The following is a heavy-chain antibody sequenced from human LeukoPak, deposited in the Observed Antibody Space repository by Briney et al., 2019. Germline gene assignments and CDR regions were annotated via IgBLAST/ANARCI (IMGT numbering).Heavy chain of an antibody. D-gene: IGHD2-21*01. V-gene: IGHV3-23*01. Sequence: GGSLRLSCAASGSTFSNYAMSWVRQAPGRGLEWVSIISGRGDNTKYADSVKGRFTISRDNSKNTLSLQMNSLRAEDTAVYYCAKADCGGADCHVRDFWGQGTLVTVSS. CDR1: GSTFSNYA. J-gene: IGHJ4*02. CDR3: AKADCGGADCHVRDF. CDR2: ISGRGDNT.